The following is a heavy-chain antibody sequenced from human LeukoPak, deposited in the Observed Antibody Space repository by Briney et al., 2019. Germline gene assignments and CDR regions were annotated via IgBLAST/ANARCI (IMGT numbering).Heavy chain of an antibody. CDR2: IIPIFGTA. D-gene: IGHD2-2*01. Sequence: ASVKVSCKASGGTFSSYAISWVRQAPGQGLEWMGGIIPIFGTANYAQKFQGRVTSTADESTSTAYMELSSLRSEDTAVYYCARSGRKIVVVPAAILDYFDYWGQGTLVTVSS. CDR3: ARSGRKIVVVPAAILDYFDY. J-gene: IGHJ4*02. V-gene: IGHV1-69*13. CDR1: GGTFSSYA.